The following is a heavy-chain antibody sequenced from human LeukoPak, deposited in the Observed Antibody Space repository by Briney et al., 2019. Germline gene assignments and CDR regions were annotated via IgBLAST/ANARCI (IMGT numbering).Heavy chain of an antibody. CDR1: GFTFSDYS. J-gene: IGHJ4*02. Sequence: PGGPLRLSCAASGFTFSDYSMNWVRQAPGKGLEWISWVGIDSGNTKYADSVKGRFTISGEKAKNSLYLQMSSLRVEDTAVYYCARDHNYAFDNWGQGTLVTVSS. D-gene: IGHD1-1*01. V-gene: IGHV3-48*01. CDR2: VGIDSGNT. CDR3: ARDHNYAFDN.